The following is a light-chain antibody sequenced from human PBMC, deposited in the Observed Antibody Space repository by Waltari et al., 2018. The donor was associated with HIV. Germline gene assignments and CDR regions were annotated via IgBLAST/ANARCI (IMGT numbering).Light chain of an antibody. J-gene: IGLJ3*02. V-gene: IGLV2-14*01. Sequence: QSALTQPASVSGSPGQSITISCTGTSSDVGGYNSVSWYQQHPGTAPKRMIYEVSNRPSGVSNRFSGSKSGNTASLTISGLQAEDEADYYCSSYTSSSTLFGGGTKLTVL. CDR1: SSDVGGYNS. CDR2: EVS. CDR3: SSYTSSSTL.